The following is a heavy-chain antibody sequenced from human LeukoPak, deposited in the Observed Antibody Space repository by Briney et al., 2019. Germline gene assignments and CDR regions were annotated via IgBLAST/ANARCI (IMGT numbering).Heavy chain of an antibody. CDR3: ARDTPNDSSGYYYESSDYFDY. D-gene: IGHD3-22*01. J-gene: IGHJ4*02. CDR2: ISGSGGST. CDR1: GFTFSSYA. V-gene: IGHV3-23*01. Sequence: PGGSLRLSCAASGFTFSSYAMSWVRQAPGKGLEWVSAISGSGGSTYYADSVKGRFTISRDNAKNTLYLQMNSLRAEDTAVYYCARDTPNDSSGYYYESSDYFDYWGQGTLVTVSS.